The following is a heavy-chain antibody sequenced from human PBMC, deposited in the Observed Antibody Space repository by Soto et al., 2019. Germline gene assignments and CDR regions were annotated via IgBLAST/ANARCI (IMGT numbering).Heavy chain of an antibody. CDR1: GFTVSTYG. CDR2: ISRDGGTK. Sequence: QVQLVESGGGVVQPGRSLRLSCAVSGFTVSTYGMHWVRQATGKGLEWVAVISRDGGTKYYADSVKGRFTISRDNSRNTLFLEMNSRRGDDMAVYYCTGEVASGYWGQGTLVTVSS. CDR3: TGEVASGY. J-gene: IGHJ4*02. V-gene: IGHV3-30*03. D-gene: IGHD2-8*02.